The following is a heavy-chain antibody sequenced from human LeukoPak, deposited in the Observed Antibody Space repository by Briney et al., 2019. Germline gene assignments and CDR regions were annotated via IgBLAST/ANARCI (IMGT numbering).Heavy chain of an antibody. D-gene: IGHD2-2*01. V-gene: IGHV1-2*02. CDR1: GYTFTGYY. CDR3: SRRRIDCSSTSCYVDY. J-gene: IGHJ4*02. Sequence: ASVKVSCEASGYTFTGYYIHWMRQAPGQGLEWMGWMNPNSGDTSYAQKFQGRVTMTRDTPISTAYMELSRLRSDDTAVYYCSRRRIDCSSTSCYVDYWGQGTLVTVFS. CDR2: MNPNSGDT.